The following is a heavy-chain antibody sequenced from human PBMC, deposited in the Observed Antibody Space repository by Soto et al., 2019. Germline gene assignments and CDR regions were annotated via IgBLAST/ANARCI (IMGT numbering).Heavy chain of an antibody. CDR3: ARDPPLGSSSLIFDY. J-gene: IGHJ4*02. CDR1: GYTFTSYG. D-gene: IGHD6-13*01. CDR2: SSAYNGNT. V-gene: IGHV1-18*01. Sequence: QVQLVQSGAEVKKPGASVKVSCKASGYTFTSYGISWVRQAPGQGLEGMGWSSAYNGNTNYAQKLQGRVTMTTDTSTSTAYMELRSLRSDDTAVYYCARDPPLGSSSLIFDYWGQGTLVTVSS.